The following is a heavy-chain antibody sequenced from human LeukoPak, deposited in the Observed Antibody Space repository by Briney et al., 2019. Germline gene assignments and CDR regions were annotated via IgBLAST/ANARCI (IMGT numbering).Heavy chain of an antibody. CDR3: ARDQKRITMVRGGRDDAFDI. V-gene: IGHV3-48*03. D-gene: IGHD3-10*01. J-gene: IGHJ3*02. Sequence: GGSLRLSCAASGFTFSSYEMNWVRLAPGKGLEWVSYISSSGSTIYYADSVKGRFTISRDNAKNSLYLQMNSLRAEDTAVYYCARDQKRITMVRGGRDDAFDIWGQGTMVTVSS. CDR2: ISSSGSTI. CDR1: GFTFSSYE.